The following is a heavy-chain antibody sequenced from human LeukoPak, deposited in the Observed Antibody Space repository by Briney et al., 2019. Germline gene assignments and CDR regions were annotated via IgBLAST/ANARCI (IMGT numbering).Heavy chain of an antibody. J-gene: IGHJ6*03. V-gene: IGHV3-20*04. D-gene: IGHD6-6*01. CDR3: ARGSSSGYYYYMDV. CDR1: GFTFDDYG. CDR2: INWNGGST. Sequence: PGGSLRLSCAASGFTFDDYGMSWVRQAPGKGLEWVSGINWNGGSTGYADSVKGRFTISRDNAKNSLYLQMNSLRAEDTALYYCARGSSSGYYYYMDVWGKGTTVTVSS.